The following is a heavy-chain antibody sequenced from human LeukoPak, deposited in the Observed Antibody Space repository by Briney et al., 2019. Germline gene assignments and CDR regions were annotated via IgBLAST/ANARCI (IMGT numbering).Heavy chain of an antibody. J-gene: IGHJ4*02. CDR2: LNPNSGAP. Sequence: ASVKVSCKASGYSFTGYYMHWVRQAPGQGLEWMGSLNPNSGAPNYARTFQGRVTMTRDTSISTAYMDLSSLRSDDTAVYYCATAKSGYCGSTSCYAPLDYWGQGTLVTVSS. D-gene: IGHD2-2*01. CDR1: GYSFTGYY. V-gene: IGHV1-2*02. CDR3: ATAKSGYCGSTSCYAPLDY.